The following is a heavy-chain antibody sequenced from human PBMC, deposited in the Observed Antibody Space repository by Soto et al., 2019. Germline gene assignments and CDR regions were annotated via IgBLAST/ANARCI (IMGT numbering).Heavy chain of an antibody. Sequence: QVQLVQSGAEVKKPGASVKVSCKASGYTFTSYDINWVRQATGQGLEWMGWMNPNSGNTAYAQKFQXXVXMXTNTSISTAYMELSSLRSEDTAVYYCAREVARGMDVWGQGTTVTVSS. CDR3: AREVARGMDV. J-gene: IGHJ6*02. CDR2: MNPNSGNT. CDR1: GYTFTSYD. V-gene: IGHV1-8*01. D-gene: IGHD2-21*01.